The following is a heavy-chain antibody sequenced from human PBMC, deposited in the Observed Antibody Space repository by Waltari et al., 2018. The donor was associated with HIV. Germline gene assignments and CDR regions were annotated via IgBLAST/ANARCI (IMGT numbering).Heavy chain of an antibody. D-gene: IGHD1-26*01. V-gene: IGHV6-1*01. CDR3: ASQVLEWELTGSYFDY. CDR2: TYYRSKWYN. CDR1: GDSVSSNSAA. Sequence: QVQLQQSGPGLVKPSQTLSLTCAISGDSVSSNSAAWNWIRQSPSRGLEWLGRTYYRSKWYNDYAVSVKSRITINPDTSKNQFSLQLNSVTPEDTAVYYCASQVLEWELTGSYFDYWGQGTLVTVSS. J-gene: IGHJ4*02.